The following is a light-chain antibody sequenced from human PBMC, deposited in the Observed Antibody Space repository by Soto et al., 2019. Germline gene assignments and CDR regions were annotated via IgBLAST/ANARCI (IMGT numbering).Light chain of an antibody. Sequence: DIQMTQSPSSLSVSLGDRATITCRASQGISNYLAWYQQKPGKDPKLLIYAASTLKSGVPSRFSGSGSGTDFTLTISRLQPEDVATYYCQQYNSAPFTFGGGTKVEIK. J-gene: IGKJ4*01. V-gene: IGKV1-27*01. CDR1: QGISNY. CDR3: QQYNSAPFT. CDR2: AAS.